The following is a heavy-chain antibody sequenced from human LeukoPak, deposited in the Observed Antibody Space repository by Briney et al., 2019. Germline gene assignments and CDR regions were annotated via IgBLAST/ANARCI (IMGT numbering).Heavy chain of an antibody. Sequence: GGTLRLSCAASGFIFSNYGMSWFRQAPGKGLEWVANINQDGSDKYFVDSVRGRFTISRDNAKNSLYLQMNSLRAEDTAVYYCAREVPSRWRASYFDYWGQGTLVTVSS. V-gene: IGHV3-7*01. D-gene: IGHD1-26*01. CDR3: AREVPSRWRASYFDY. CDR2: INQDGSDK. J-gene: IGHJ4*02. CDR1: GFIFSNYG.